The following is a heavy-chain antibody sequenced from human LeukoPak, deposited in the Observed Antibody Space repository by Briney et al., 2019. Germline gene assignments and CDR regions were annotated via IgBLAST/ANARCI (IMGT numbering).Heavy chain of an antibody. CDR2: IRSKAYGGTT. Sequence: GGSLRLSCTASGFTFGDYAMSWFRQAPGKGLEWVGFIRSKAYGGTTEYAASVKGRFTISRDDSKSIAYLQMNSLETEDTAVYYCTRSGGSGYYSHWFDPWGQGTLVTVSS. CDR1: GFTFGDYA. J-gene: IGHJ5*02. D-gene: IGHD3-22*01. V-gene: IGHV3-49*03. CDR3: TRSGGSGYYSHWFDP.